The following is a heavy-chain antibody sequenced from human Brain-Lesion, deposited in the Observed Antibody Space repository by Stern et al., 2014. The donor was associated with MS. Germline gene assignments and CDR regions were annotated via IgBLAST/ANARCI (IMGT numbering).Heavy chain of an antibody. J-gene: IGHJ4*02. CDR1: GFTFSDHY. CDR3: ARGFHSFDS. CDR2: SRNKPNSYTT. Sequence: VQLEESGGGLVRPGGSLRLSCAVSGFTFSDHYMDWVRQAPGKGLEWVGRSRNKPNSYTTEYAASVKGRFTVSRDDSKNLLYLQMNSLKTDDTAVYYCARGFHSFDSWGQGTLVTVSS. V-gene: IGHV3-72*01.